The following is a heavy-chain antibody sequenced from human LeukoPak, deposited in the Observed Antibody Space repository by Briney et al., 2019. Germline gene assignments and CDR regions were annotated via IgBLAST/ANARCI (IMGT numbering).Heavy chain of an antibody. CDR2: INPNSGGT. CDR1: GYTVTGYY. D-gene: IGHD5/OR15-5a*01. Sequence: ASVKVSCKASGYTVTGYYMHWVRQAPGQWLESMGRINPNSGGTNYAQKFQGRVTMTRDTSISTAYMELSRLRSDDTAVYYCARGPLRNINWFDPWGQGTLVTVSS. J-gene: IGHJ5*02. V-gene: IGHV1-2*06. CDR3: ARGPLRNINWFDP.